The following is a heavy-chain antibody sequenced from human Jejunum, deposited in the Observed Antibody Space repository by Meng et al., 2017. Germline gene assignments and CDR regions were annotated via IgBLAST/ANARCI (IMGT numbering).Heavy chain of an antibody. CDR1: GGSIGGYF. J-gene: IGHJ4*02. D-gene: IGHD1-26*01. CDR2: FTRGGTT. Sequence: VQLRQGGEGLVKPSETLCIACAVYGGSIGGYFWGWIRRAPGEGLEWVGEFTRGGTTNYNPSLKSRVTISADTSKNQFYLTLSSVSAADTAVYYCARHEVDFDNWGQGTLVTVSS. CDR3: ARHEVDFDN. V-gene: IGHV4-34*01.